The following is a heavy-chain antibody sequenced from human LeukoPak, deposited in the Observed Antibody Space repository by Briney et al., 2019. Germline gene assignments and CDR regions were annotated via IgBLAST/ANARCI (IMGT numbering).Heavy chain of an antibody. CDR3: ASYAAAAGRYYFDY. D-gene: IGHD6-13*01. CDR2: INPNSGGT. Sequence: ASVKVSFKASGYTFTGYYMHWVRQAPGQGLEWMGWINPNSGGTNYAQKFQGRVTMTRDTSISTAYMELSRLRSDDTAVYYCASYAAAAGRYYFDYWGQGTLVTVSS. J-gene: IGHJ4*02. V-gene: IGHV1-2*02. CDR1: GYTFTGYY.